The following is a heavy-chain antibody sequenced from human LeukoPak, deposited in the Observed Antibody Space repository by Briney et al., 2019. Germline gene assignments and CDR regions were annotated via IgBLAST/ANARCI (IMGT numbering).Heavy chain of an antibody. CDR1: GYTFTDYF. V-gene: IGHV1-2*02. CDR3: ARNGRGIYDY. Sequence: ASVKVSCKASGYTFTDYFMHWVRQAPGQGLEWMGWINPNSGGTHYAQKFQGRVTMTRDTSISTAYMELDRLSSDDTAVYFCARNGRGIYDYWGQGTLVTVSS. J-gene: IGHJ4*02. D-gene: IGHD3-16*01. CDR2: INPNSGGT.